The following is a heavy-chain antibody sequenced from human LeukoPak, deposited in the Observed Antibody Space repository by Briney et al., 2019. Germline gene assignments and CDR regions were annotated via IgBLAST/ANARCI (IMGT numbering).Heavy chain of an antibody. CDR1: GYAFTSYY. V-gene: IGHV1-46*01. J-gene: IGHJ4*02. CDR3: ASSRDGYNSLDY. D-gene: IGHD5-24*01. Sequence: ASVKVSCKASGYAFTSYYMHWVRQAPGQGLEWMGIINPSGGSTSYAQKFQGRVTMTRDTSTSTVYMELSSLRSEDTAVYYCASSRDGYNSLDYWGQGTLVTVSS. CDR2: INPSGGST.